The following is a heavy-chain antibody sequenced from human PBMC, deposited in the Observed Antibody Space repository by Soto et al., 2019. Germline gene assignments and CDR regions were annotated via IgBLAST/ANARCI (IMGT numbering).Heavy chain of an antibody. CDR2: ISWNSGSI. Sequence: EVQLVETGGGLVQPGRSLRLSCAASGFTFDDYAMHWVRQAPGKCLEWVSGISWNSGSIGYADSVKGRFTISRDNAKNSLYLQMNSPRAEDTDLYYCAKDIEAAGIVGYFDYWGQGTLVTVSS. V-gene: IGHV3-9*01. D-gene: IGHD6-13*01. J-gene: IGHJ4*02. CDR3: AKDIEAAGIVGYFDY. CDR1: GFTFDDYA.